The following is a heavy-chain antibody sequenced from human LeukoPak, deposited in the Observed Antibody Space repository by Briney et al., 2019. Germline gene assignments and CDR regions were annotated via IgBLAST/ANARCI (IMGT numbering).Heavy chain of an antibody. V-gene: IGHV3-48*03. CDR1: GFPFSSHG. CDR2: ISSSGSTI. D-gene: IGHD3-10*02. J-gene: IGHJ6*04. Sequence: PGGTLRLSCAGSGFPFSSHGMNWVRQAPGKGLEWVSYISSSGSTIYYADSVKGRFTISRDNAKNSLYLQMNSLRAEDTAVYYCAELGITMIGGVWGKGTTATISS. CDR3: AELGITMIGGV.